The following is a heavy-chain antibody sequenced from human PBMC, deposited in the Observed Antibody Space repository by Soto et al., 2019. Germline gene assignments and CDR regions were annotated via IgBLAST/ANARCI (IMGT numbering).Heavy chain of an antibody. V-gene: IGHV3-48*03. J-gene: IGHJ6*02. CDR3: ARIRGSQRAYYYYGMDV. D-gene: IGHD6-25*01. CDR2: ISSSGSTI. Sequence: QSGGSLRLSCAASGFTFSSYEMNWVRQAPGKGLEWVSYISSSGSTIYYADSVKGRFTISRDNAKNSLYLQMNSLRAEDTAVYYCARIRGSQRAYYYYGMDVWGQGTTVTVSS. CDR1: GFTFSSYE.